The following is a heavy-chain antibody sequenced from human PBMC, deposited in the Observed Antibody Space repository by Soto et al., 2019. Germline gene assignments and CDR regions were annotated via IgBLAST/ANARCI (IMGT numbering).Heavy chain of an antibody. D-gene: IGHD3-22*01. Sequence: SETLSLTCTVSGGSISSYYWSWIRQPPGKGLEWIGYIYYSGSTNYNPSLKGRVTISVDTSKNQFSLKLSSVTAADTAVYYCATGYDSSGQSLDYWGQGTLVTVSS. CDR1: GGSISSYY. CDR3: ATGYDSSGQSLDY. J-gene: IGHJ4*02. V-gene: IGHV4-59*01. CDR2: IYYSGST.